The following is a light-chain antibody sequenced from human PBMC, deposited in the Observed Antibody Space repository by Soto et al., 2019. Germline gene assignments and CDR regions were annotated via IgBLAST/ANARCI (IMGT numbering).Light chain of an antibody. CDR1: QAIYSY. CDR3: QHYNSYSEA. J-gene: IGKJ1*01. CDR2: GAS. Sequence: DIQLTQSPFFLSASVGDRVTISCRASQAIYSYLAWYQQKPGKAPKLLIFGASKLQSGVPSRFSGSGSGTEFTLTISSLQPEDFATYYCQHYNSYSEAFGQGTNVELK. V-gene: IGKV1-9*01.